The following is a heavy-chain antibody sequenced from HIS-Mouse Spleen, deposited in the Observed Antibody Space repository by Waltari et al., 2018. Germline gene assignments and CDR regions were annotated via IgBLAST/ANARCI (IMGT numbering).Heavy chain of an antibody. CDR2: IDYSGST. Sequence: QVQLQESGPGLVKPSQTLSLTCTVSGGSISSGGYYWSWIRQHPGKGLEWIGYIDYSGSTYYNPSLKSRVTISVDTSKNQFALKLSSVTAADTAVYYCARDARTGGWYFDLWGRGTLVTVSS. D-gene: IGHD2-8*02. CDR3: ARDARTGGWYFDL. CDR1: GGSISSGGYY. V-gene: IGHV4-31*03. J-gene: IGHJ2*01.